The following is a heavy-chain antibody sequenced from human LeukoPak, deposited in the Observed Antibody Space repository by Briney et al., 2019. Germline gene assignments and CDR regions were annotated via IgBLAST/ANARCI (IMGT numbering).Heavy chain of an antibody. CDR2: INHSGSA. V-gene: IGHV4-34*01. CDR3: ALRDSSGYYPDY. D-gene: IGHD3-22*01. CDR1: GGSFSGYY. Sequence: PSETLSLTCAVYGGSFSGYYWSWIGQPPGKGLEWIGEINHSGSANYNPSLKSRVTISVDTSKNQFSLRLSSVTATDTAVYYCALRDSSGYYPDYWGQGTLVTVSS. J-gene: IGHJ4*02.